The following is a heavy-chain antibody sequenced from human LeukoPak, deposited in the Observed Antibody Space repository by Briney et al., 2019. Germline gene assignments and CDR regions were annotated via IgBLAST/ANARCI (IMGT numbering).Heavy chain of an antibody. D-gene: IGHD5-24*01. CDR2: ISSSGSTI. CDR3: ARDMNEVEMATIPDY. V-gene: IGHV3-48*04. CDR1: GFTFTTYG. J-gene: IGHJ4*02. Sequence: GGSLRLSCAASGFTFTTYGMSWVRQAPGKGLEWVSYISSSGSTIYYADSVKGRFTISRDNARNSLWLQMNSLRAEDTAVYYCARDMNEVEMATIPDYWGQGTLVTVSS.